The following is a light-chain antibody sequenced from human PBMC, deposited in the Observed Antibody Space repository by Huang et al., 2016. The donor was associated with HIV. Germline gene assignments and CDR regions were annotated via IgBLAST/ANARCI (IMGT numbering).Light chain of an antibody. CDR3: QHYYNWPPLT. J-gene: IGKJ4*01. CDR2: DAS. Sequence: IVMTQSPATLSVSPGERATLSCRASQSVSSNLAWYQQKPGQAPRLLIFDASTRAPGLPGRFSGSVSGTEFSLTISNLQSEDSAVYYCQHYYNWPPLTFGGGTKVVIK. V-gene: IGKV3-15*01. CDR1: QSVSSN.